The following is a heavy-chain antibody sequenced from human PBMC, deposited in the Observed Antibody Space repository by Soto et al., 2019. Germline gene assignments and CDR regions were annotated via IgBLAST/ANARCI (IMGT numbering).Heavy chain of an antibody. CDR3: ARGRGAAADYFDF. CDR2: ISGSGGST. J-gene: IGHJ4*02. V-gene: IGHV3-23*01. Sequence: GGSLRLSCAASGFTFSSYAMSWVRQAPGKGLEWVSAISGSGGSTYYADSVKGRFTISRDNAKNSLFLQMDSLRAEDTAVYYCARGRGAAADYFDFWGQGTLVTVSS. D-gene: IGHD6-13*01. CDR1: GFTFSSYA.